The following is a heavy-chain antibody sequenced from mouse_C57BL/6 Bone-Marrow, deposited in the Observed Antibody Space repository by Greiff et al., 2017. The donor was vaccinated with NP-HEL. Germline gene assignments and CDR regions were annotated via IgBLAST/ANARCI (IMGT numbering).Heavy chain of an antibody. CDR3: ARKFLYYYGSSYWYFDV. Sequence: EVMLVESGGGLVKPGGSLKLSCAASGFTFSDYGMHWVRQAPEKGLEWVAYISSGSSTIYYADTVKGRFTISRDNAKNTLFLQMTSLRSEDTAMYYCARKFLYYYGSSYWYFDVWGTGTTVTVSS. J-gene: IGHJ1*03. CDR2: ISSGSSTI. CDR1: GFTFSDYG. V-gene: IGHV5-17*01. D-gene: IGHD1-1*01.